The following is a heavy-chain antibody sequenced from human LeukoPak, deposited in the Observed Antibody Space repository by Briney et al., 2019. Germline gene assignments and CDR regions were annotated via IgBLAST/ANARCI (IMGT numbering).Heavy chain of an antibody. CDR2: ISWDGGST. Sequence: GGSLRLSCAASGFTFSSYSVNWVRQAPGKGLEWVSLISWDGGSTYYADSVKGRFTISRDNSKNSLYLQMNSLRAEDTALYYCAKGSSSSGANWFDPWGQGTLVTVSS. V-gene: IGHV3-43D*03. J-gene: IGHJ5*02. CDR3: AKGSSSSGANWFDP. D-gene: IGHD3-22*01. CDR1: GFTFSSYS.